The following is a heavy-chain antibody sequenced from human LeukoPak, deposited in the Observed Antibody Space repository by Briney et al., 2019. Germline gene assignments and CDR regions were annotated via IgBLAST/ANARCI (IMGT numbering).Heavy chain of an antibody. Sequence: GGSLRLSCAASGFTFSSYWMSWVRQAPGKGLEWVANIKQDGSEKYYVDSVKGRFTISRDNAKNSLYLQMNSLRAEDTAVYYCAREATNIRFLEWYTRTFDYWGQGTLATVSS. D-gene: IGHD3-3*01. CDR3: AREATNIRFLEWYTRTFDY. CDR2: IKQDGSEK. J-gene: IGHJ4*02. CDR1: GFTFSSYW. V-gene: IGHV3-7*01.